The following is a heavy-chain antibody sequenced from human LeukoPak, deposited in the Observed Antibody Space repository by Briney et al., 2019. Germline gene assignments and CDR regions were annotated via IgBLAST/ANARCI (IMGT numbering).Heavy chain of an antibody. V-gene: IGHV1-69*04. CDR3: AKDQRGTIAAAGQFDY. Sequence: GASVKVSCKASGGTFSSYANSLVRQAPGQGLEWMGRIIPILGIANYAQKFQGRVTITADKSTSTAYMELSSLRSEDTAVYYCAKDQRGTIAAAGQFDYWGQGTLVRVSA. D-gene: IGHD6-13*01. J-gene: IGHJ4*02. CDR1: GGTFSSYA. CDR2: IIPILGIA.